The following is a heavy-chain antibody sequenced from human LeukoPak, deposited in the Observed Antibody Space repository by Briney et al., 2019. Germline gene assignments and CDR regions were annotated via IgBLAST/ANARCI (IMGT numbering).Heavy chain of an antibody. J-gene: IGHJ6*03. CDR3: ARDRRNCTNGVCYYYYMDV. V-gene: IGHV4-59*01. CDR2: IYYSGST. Sequence: SETLSLTCTVSGGSISSYYWSWIRQPPGKGLEWIGYIYYSGSTNYNPTLKSRVTISVDTSKNQFSVRLSSVTAADTAVYYCARDRRNCTNGVCYYYYMDVWGKGTTVTVSS. D-gene: IGHD2-8*01. CDR1: GGSISSYY.